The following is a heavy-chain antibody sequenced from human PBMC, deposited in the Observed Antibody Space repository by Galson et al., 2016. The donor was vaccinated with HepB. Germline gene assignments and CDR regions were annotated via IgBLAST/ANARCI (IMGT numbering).Heavy chain of an antibody. CDR2: ITGSGAAT. CDR1: GFSFSTSG. CDR3: GKHGGFDY. D-gene: IGHD3-16*01. V-gene: IGHV3-23*01. J-gene: IGHJ4*02. Sequence: SLRLSCAASGFSFSTSGMSWVRQTPGRGLEWVPGITGSGAATHYADSVRGRFTISRDNSKNTLYLYMNSLRVGDTAVYYCGKHGGFDYWGQGALVTVSS.